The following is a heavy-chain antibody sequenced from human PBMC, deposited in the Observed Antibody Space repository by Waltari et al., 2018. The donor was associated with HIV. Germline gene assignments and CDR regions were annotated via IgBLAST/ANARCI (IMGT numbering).Heavy chain of an antibody. J-gene: IGHJ4*02. Sequence: QLQLQESGPGLVKPSETLSLTCRVSADSLTTTTYYWGWIRQPPGQGLQWIGTFNREGRTYYNPSLKSRVTMSLDTSKSQFSLRLSSVTAADTAIYYCAINYYDGSGSFYWGRGALVTVSS. V-gene: IGHV4-39*07. D-gene: IGHD3-22*01. CDR3: AINYYDGSGSFY. CDR1: ADSLTTTTYY. CDR2: FNREGRT.